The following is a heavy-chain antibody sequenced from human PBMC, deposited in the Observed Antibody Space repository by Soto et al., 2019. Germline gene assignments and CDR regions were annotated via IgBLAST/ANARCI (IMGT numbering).Heavy chain of an antibody. CDR1: GFTFSNYA. CDR2: LSTSGGST. Sequence: EVQLLESGGGLVQPGGSLRLSCEASGFTFSNYAMSWVRQAPGKGLEWVSALSTSGGSTYYTDSVKGRFTISRDNSKNTLHLQMNSMRAEDTAIYYCAKKAGSSGAFDYWGQGTMVTVFS. D-gene: IGHD6-19*01. CDR3: AKKAGSSGAFDY. J-gene: IGHJ4*02. V-gene: IGHV3-23*01.